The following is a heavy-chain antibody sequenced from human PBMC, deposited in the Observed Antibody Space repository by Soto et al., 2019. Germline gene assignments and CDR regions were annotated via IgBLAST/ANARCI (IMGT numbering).Heavy chain of an antibody. CDR2: ISYGGST. J-gene: IGHJ4*02. D-gene: IGHD5-18*01. CDR1: GGSINSGGYC. V-gene: IGHV4-31*03. Sequence: QVQLQESGPGLVKPSQTLSLTCTVSGGSINSGGYCWSWIRQHPGKGLDWIGCISYGGSTSYNPSLTTRVTLSVDTSKTPSSLKLPSVTAAATAVYYCSRGILVWGQGALITVSS. CDR3: SRGILV.